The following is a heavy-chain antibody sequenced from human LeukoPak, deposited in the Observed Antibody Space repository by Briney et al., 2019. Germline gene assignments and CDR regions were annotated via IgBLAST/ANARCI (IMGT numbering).Heavy chain of an antibody. Sequence: PGGSLRLSCAASGFTVSINLMNWVRQAPGKGLEWVSYISSSGSTIYYADSVKGRFTISGDNAKNSLYLQMNSPRAEDTAVYYCAELGITMIGGVWGKGTTVTISS. CDR1: GFTVSINL. D-gene: IGHD3-10*02. V-gene: IGHV3-48*04. CDR2: ISSSGSTI. CDR3: AELGITMIGGV. J-gene: IGHJ6*04.